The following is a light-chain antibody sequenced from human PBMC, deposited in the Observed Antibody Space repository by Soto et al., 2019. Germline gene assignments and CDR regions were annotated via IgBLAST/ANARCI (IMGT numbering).Light chain of an antibody. CDR1: SGDIGDYNY. V-gene: IGLV2-14*01. Sequence: LTQPASVSGSPGQSITISCVGTSGDIGDYNYVSWYQQHPGKVPKVIIYDVSNRPSGVSYRFSGTKSGNTASLTVSGLQAEDEADYYCCSYTRSGTLIFGTGTKSPS. CDR2: DVS. CDR3: CSYTRSGTLI. J-gene: IGLJ1*01.